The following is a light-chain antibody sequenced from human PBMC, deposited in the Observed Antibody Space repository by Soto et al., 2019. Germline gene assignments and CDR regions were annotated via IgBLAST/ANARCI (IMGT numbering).Light chain of an antibody. Sequence: EIVLTQSPGSLSLSPGERATLSCRASQTVGRNYLAWYQQKPGQTPRLLIHGASNRATGIPDRISGSGSGTDFTLIISRPEPEDFAVYYCQQYASSPLTFGGGTKVEIK. CDR1: QTVGRNY. CDR3: QQYASSPLT. CDR2: GAS. J-gene: IGKJ4*01. V-gene: IGKV3-20*01.